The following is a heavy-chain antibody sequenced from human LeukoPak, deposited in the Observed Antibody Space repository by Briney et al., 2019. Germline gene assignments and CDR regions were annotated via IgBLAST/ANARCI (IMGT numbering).Heavy chain of an antibody. Sequence: SDTLSLTCAVYGGSFSGYYWSWIRQPPGKGLEWIGEIKHSGLTNYNPSLKSRVTLSVDTSKNQFSLKLSSVTAADTAVYYCARVVAVAGIGDKEFDPWGQGTLVAV. CDR2: IKHSGLT. CDR1: GGSFSGYY. D-gene: IGHD6-19*01. J-gene: IGHJ5*02. CDR3: ARVVAVAGIGDKEFDP. V-gene: IGHV4-34*01.